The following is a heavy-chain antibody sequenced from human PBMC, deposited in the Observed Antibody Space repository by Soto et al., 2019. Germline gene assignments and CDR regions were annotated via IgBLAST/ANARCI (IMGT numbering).Heavy chain of an antibody. J-gene: IGHJ6*02. CDR1: GGTFSSYA. CDR2: IIPIFGTA. D-gene: IGHD6-13*01. Sequence: SVKVSCKASGGTFSSYAISWVRQAPGQGLEWMGGIIPIFGTANYAQKFQGRVTITADESTSTAYMELSSLRSEDTAVYYCARDLVAAAGMGQRGNYYYYGMDVWGQGTTVTVS. V-gene: IGHV1-69*13. CDR3: ARDLVAAAGMGQRGNYYYYGMDV.